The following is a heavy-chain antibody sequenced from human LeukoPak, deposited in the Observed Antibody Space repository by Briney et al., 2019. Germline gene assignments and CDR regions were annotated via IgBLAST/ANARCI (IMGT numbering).Heavy chain of an antibody. CDR1: GCNFSNYG. CDR3: ARDVGGGYLDY. D-gene: IGHD3-10*01. CDR2: ISGYNGNT. J-gene: IGHJ4*02. V-gene: IGHV1-18*01. Sequence: ASVKGSCEASGCNFSNYGINWVRQAPGQGLEWMGWISGYNGNTNYAQNLQGRVTMTTDTSTNTAYMDRRSLRSDDTAVYYCARDVGGGYLDYWGQGTLVTVSS.